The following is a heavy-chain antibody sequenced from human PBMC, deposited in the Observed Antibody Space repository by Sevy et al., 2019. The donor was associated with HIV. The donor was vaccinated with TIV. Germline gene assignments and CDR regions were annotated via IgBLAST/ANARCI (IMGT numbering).Heavy chain of an antibody. J-gene: IGHJ4*02. Sequence: GGSLRLSCAASGFTFSSYAMRWVRQAPGKGLEWVAVISYDGSNKYYADSVKGRFTISRDNSKNTLYLQMNSLRAEDTAVYYCARVKTVGAPFDYWGQGTLVTVSS. D-gene: IGHD1-26*01. CDR3: ARVKTVGAPFDY. CDR2: ISYDGSNK. CDR1: GFTFSSYA. V-gene: IGHV3-30-3*01.